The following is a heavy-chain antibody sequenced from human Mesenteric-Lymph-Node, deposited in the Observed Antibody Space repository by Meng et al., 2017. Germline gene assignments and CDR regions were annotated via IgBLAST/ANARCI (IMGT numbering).Heavy chain of an antibody. D-gene: IGHD2-21*01. Sequence: GVAGGDLVPPGGALRLSCAASGFTFSSSWMHWVRQAPGKGLVGVSRINSEGSSSIYADSVKGRFTTSRDDAKNTLYLQMNSLRAEDTAVYYCTSAGGGGYWGQGTLVTVSS. CDR2: INSEGSSS. CDR1: GFTFSSSW. J-gene: IGHJ4*02. CDR3: TSAGGGGY. V-gene: IGHV3-74*01.